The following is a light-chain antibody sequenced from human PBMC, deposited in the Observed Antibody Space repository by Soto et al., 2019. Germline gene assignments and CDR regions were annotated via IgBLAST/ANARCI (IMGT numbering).Light chain of an antibody. CDR1: SXDVGGYNY. CDR3: SSYTSSSLYV. Sequence: QSVLTQPASVSGSPGQSITICCTGTSXDVGGYNYVSWYQQHPGKALKLMIYEVSNRPSGVSNRFSGSKSGNTASLTISGLQAEDEADYYCSSYTSSSLYVFGTGTKVTVL. V-gene: IGLV2-14*01. J-gene: IGLJ1*01. CDR2: EVS.